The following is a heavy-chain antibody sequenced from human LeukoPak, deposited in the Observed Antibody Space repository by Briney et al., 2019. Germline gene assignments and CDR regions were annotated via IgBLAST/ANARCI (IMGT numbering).Heavy chain of an antibody. V-gene: IGHV4-39*07. D-gene: IGHD5-18*01. CDR1: GGSISSGSYY. J-gene: IGHJ4*02. CDR2: IYYSGST. CDR3: AREDTAMVPGGY. Sequence: PSETLSLTCTVSGGSISSGSYYWGWIRQPPGKGLEWIGSIYYSGSTYYNPSLKSRVTISVDTSKNQFSLKLSSVTAADTAVYYCAREDTAMVPGGYWGQGTLVTVSS.